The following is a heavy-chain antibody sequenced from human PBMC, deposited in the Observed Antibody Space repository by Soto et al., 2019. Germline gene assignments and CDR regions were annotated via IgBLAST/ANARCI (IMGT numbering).Heavy chain of an antibody. CDR3: ARVMPDSSGYFGGPGGDAFDI. CDR2: IYTSGST. Sequence: QVQLQESGPGLVKPSETLSLTCTVSGGSISSYYWSWIRQPAGKGLEWIGRIYTSGSTNYNPSLRSRVTMLVDTSKNQFSLKLSSVTAADTAVYYCARVMPDSSGYFGGPGGDAFDIWGQGTMVTVSS. D-gene: IGHD3-22*01. CDR1: GGSISSYY. V-gene: IGHV4-4*07. J-gene: IGHJ3*02.